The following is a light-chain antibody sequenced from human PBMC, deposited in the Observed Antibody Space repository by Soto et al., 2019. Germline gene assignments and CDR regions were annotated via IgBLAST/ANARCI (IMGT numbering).Light chain of an antibody. V-gene: IGLV1-40*01. CDR3: QSYDSSLSGSLV. CDR2: GNS. CDR1: SSNIGAGYD. J-gene: IGLJ2*01. Sequence: QSVLTQPPSVSGAPGQRVTISCTGSSSNIGAGYDVHWYQQLPGTAPKLLIYGNSNRPSGVPDRFSGSKSGTSASLAITGLLAEDEADYYCQSYDSSLSGSLVFGGGTKVTVL.